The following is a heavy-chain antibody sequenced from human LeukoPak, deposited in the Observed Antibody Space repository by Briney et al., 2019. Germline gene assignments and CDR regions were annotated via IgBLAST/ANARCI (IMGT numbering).Heavy chain of an antibody. CDR2: ISSSSSTI. CDR1: GFTFSSYS. Sequence: GGSLRLSCAASGFTFSSYSMNWVRQAPGKGLEWVSYISSSSSTIYYADSVKGRFTISRDNAKNSLYLQMNSLRAEDTAVYYCAFAYSSSLGPDAFDIWGQGTMVTVSS. CDR3: AFAYSSSLGPDAFDI. V-gene: IGHV3-48*04. D-gene: IGHD6-13*01. J-gene: IGHJ3*02.